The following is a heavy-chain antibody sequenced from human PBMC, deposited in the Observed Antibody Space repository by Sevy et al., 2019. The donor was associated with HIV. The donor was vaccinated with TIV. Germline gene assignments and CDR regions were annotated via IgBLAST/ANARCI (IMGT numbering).Heavy chain of an antibody. V-gene: IGHV3-7*01. CDR1: GFTFGDYW. J-gene: IGHJ4*02. CDR2: IKDDGSET. Sequence: GGSLRLSCTASGFTFGDYWMNWVRQAPGKGLEWVGNIKDDGSETYYVDSVKGRFTISRDNAKNSLYLQMNSLRAEDTAVYYCAKGVDSWDQGTLVTVSS. D-gene: IGHD6-13*01. CDR3: AKGVDS.